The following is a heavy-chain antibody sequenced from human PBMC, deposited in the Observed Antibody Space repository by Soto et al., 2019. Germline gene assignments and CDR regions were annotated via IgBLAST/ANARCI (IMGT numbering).Heavy chain of an antibody. CDR3: ARGRSSSSMDAFDI. CDR2: INPNSGGT. Sequence: ASVQVSCKASGYTFTGYYMHWVRQAPGQGLEWMGWINPNSGGTNYAQKFQGWVTMTRDTSISTAYMELSRLRSDDTAVYYCARGRSSSSMDAFDIWGQGTMVTVSS. V-gene: IGHV1-2*04. CDR1: GYTFTGYY. J-gene: IGHJ3*02. D-gene: IGHD6-13*01.